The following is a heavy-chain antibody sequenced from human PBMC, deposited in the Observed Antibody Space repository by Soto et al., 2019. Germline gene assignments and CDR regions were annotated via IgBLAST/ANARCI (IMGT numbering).Heavy chain of an antibody. CDR3: ARDPTSYGYCSGGSCYQDAFDI. V-gene: IGHV1-3*01. CDR1: GYTFTSYA. CDR2: INAGNGNT. D-gene: IGHD2-15*01. Sequence: QVQLVQSGAEVKKPGASVKVSCKASGYTFTSYAMHWVRQAPGQRLEWMGWINAGNGNTKYSQKFQGRVTITRDTSASTAYMELSSLRSEDTAVYYCARDPTSYGYCSGGSCYQDAFDIWGQGTMVTVSS. J-gene: IGHJ3*02.